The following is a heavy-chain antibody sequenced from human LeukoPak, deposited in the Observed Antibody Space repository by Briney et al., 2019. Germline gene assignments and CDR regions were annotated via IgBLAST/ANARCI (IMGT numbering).Heavy chain of an antibody. J-gene: IGHJ6*03. CDR2: INPNSGGT. V-gene: IGHV1-2*02. CDR1: GYTFTGYY. CDR3: ARGPNYCSGGSCSNYYYYYMDV. Sequence: GASVKVSCKASGYTFTGYYMHWVRQAPGQGLEWMGWINPNSGGTNYAQKFQGRVTMTRDTSISTAYMELSSLRSEDTAVYYCARGPNYCSGGSCSNYYYYYMDVWGKGTTVTVSS. D-gene: IGHD2-15*01.